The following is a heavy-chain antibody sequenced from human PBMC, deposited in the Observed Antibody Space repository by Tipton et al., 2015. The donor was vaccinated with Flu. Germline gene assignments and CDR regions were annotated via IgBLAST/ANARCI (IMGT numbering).Heavy chain of an antibody. CDR3: ARGTTGTTFGWFDP. V-gene: IGHV3-48*03. D-gene: IGHD1-1*01. CDR2: ISSSGSTI. J-gene: IGHJ5*02. Sequence: SLRLSCAASGFTFSSYEMNWVRQAPGKGLEWVSYISSSGSTIYYADSVKGRFTISRDNAKNSLYLQMNSLRAEDTAIYYCARGTTGTTFGWFDPWGQGTLVTVSS. CDR1: GFTFSSYE.